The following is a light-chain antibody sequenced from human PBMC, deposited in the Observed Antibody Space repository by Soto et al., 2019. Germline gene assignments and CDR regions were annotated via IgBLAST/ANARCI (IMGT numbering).Light chain of an antibody. J-gene: IGKJ1*01. V-gene: IGKV3-20*01. CDR2: GAS. Sequence: EIVLTRVPGIQLLYTGERDTLSCSASQSVSRSYLAWYQQKPGQAPRLLIYGASSRATGIPDRFSGSGSGTDFTLTISRLEPEDIAVYYCQRSGSSSWTFGHVTKV. CDR1: QSVSRSY. CDR3: QRSGSSSWT.